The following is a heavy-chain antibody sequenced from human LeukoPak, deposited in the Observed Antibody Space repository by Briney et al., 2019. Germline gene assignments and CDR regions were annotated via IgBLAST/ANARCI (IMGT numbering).Heavy chain of an antibody. D-gene: IGHD3-10*01. J-gene: IGHJ4*02. CDR3: ARGGYYYGSGSYPLDY. CDR1: GGSISSYY. Sequence: SETLSLTCTVSGGSISSYYWGWIRQPPGKGLEGIGSIYYSGSTYYNPSLKSRVTISVDTSKNQFSLKLTSVTAADTAVYYCARGGYYYGSGSYPLDYWGQGTLVTVSS. CDR2: IYYSGST. V-gene: IGHV4-39*07.